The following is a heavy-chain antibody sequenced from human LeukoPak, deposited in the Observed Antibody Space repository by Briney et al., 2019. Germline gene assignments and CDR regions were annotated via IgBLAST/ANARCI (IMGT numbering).Heavy chain of an antibody. CDR1: GFIFSSYS. CDR3: AKTSIAAPSPDY. CDR2: ITGSGGNT. D-gene: IGHD6-6*01. V-gene: IGHV3-23*01. Sequence: GSLRLSCAASGFIFSSYSMSWVRQAPGKGVEWVSVITGSGGNTYYADSVKGRFTISRDNSKNTLYLQMNSLRAEDTAVYYCAKTSIAAPSPDYWGQGTLVTVSS. J-gene: IGHJ4*02.